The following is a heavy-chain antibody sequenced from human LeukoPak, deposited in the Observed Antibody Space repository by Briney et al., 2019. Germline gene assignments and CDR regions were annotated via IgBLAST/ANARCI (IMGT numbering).Heavy chain of an antibody. CDR1: GGTFSSYA. Sequence: GTSVKVSCKASGGTFSSYAISWVRQAPGQGLEWMGGIIPIFGTANYAQKFQGRVTITTDESTSTAYMELSSLRSEDTAVYYCARGQATELWFGELLYTPSYYYMDVWGKGTTVTVSS. CDR2: IIPIFGTA. V-gene: IGHV1-69*05. CDR3: ARGQATELWFGELLYTPSYYYMDV. J-gene: IGHJ6*03. D-gene: IGHD3-10*01.